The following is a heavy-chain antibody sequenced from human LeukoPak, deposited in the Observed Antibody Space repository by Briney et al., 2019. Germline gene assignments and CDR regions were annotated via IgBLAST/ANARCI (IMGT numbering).Heavy chain of an antibody. D-gene: IGHD1-26*01. Sequence: SVKVSCKASGGTFSSYAISWVRQAPGQGLERMGGIIPIFGTANYAQKFQGRVTITTDESTSTAYMELSSLRSEDTAVYYCARPPEPGSAPGAFDIWGQGTMVTVSS. CDR2: IIPIFGTA. CDR3: ARPPEPGSAPGAFDI. V-gene: IGHV1-69*05. CDR1: GGTFSSYA. J-gene: IGHJ3*02.